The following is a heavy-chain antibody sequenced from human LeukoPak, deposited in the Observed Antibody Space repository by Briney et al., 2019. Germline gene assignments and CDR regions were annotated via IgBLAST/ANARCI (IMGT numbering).Heavy chain of an antibody. CDR1: GFTFGKYA. CDR3: ARDHLSSTYFYYYGMDV. D-gene: IGHD6-13*01. V-gene: IGHV3-23*01. CDR2: ITSGGTT. J-gene: IGHJ6*02. Sequence: GGSLRLSCEASGFTFGKYAMNWVRQAPGKGLEWVSAITSGGTTYYADSVKGRFTVSSDDSKNKLYVQMSSLRAEDTAVYYCARDHLSSTYFYYYGMDVWGQGTTVTVSS.